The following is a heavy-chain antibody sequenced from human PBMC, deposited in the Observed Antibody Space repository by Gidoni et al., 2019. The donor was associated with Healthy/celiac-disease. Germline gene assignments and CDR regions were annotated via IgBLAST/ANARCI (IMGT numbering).Heavy chain of an antibody. Sequence: QLQLQESGPGLVKPSETLSLTCTVSGGSISSSSYYWGWVRQPPGKGLEWLGSIYYSGSTYYNPSLKSRVTISVDTSKNQFSLKLSSVTAADTAVYYCARRGGAWEDIVVVPAAMAFDYWGQGTLVTVSS. V-gene: IGHV4-39*01. CDR3: ARRGGAWEDIVVVPAAMAFDY. CDR2: IYYSGST. CDR1: GGSISSSSYY. D-gene: IGHD2-2*01. J-gene: IGHJ4*02.